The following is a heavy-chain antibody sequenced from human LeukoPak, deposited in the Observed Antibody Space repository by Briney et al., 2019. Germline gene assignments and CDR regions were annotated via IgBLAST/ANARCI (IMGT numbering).Heavy chain of an antibody. CDR3: ASSAVAGNGGYYFDY. Sequence: SETLSLTCTVSGGSISSYFWSWIRQPPGKGLEWIGYIYYSGNTKYNPSLKSRVTISVDTSKNQFSLQLTSVTAADTAVYYCASSAVAGNGGYYFDYWGQGTLVTVSS. CDR1: GGSISSYF. V-gene: IGHV4-59*01. CDR2: IYYSGNT. D-gene: IGHD6-19*01. J-gene: IGHJ4*02.